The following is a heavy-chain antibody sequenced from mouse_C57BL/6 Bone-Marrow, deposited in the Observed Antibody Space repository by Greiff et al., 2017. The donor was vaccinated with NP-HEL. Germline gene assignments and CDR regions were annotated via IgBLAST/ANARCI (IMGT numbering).Heavy chain of an antibody. J-gene: IGHJ2*01. V-gene: IGHV1-59*01. CDR1: GYTFTSYW. CDR3: AREGATVVGFDC. Sequence: VQLQQPGAELVRPGTSVKLSCKASGYTFTSYWMHWVKQRPGQGLEWIGVIDPSDSYTNYNQKFKGKATLTVDTSSSTAYMQLSSLTSEDSAVDCCAREGATVVGFDCWGQGTTLTVSS. CDR2: IDPSDSYT. D-gene: IGHD1-1*01.